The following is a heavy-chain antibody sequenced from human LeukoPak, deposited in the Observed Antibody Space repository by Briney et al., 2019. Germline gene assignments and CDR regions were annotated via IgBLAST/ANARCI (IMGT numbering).Heavy chain of an antibody. D-gene: IGHD1-26*01. J-gene: IGHJ6*03. CDR1: AFTFSSYS. V-gene: IGHV3-48*01. CDR3: ARSPRPSGGYMDV. Sequence: GGSLRLSCAASAFTFSSYSMNWVRQAPGKGLEWVSYISSSGGSTYYADSVKGRFTISRDNAKNSLYLQMNSLRVVDTAVYYCARSPRPSGGYMDVWGTGTTVTVSS. CDR2: ISSSGGST.